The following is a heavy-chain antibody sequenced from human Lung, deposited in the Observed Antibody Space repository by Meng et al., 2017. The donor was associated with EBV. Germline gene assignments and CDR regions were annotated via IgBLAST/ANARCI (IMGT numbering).Heavy chain of an antibody. D-gene: IGHD6-6*01. CDR2: IFYSGST. J-gene: IGHJ5*02. Sequence: QVQLQDVGPGAAKPSQTLSLTCAVSGGSISSGNYYWSWIRQPPGKGLEWIGYIFYSGSTYYNPSLKSLVTISVDTSKNQFSLKLSSVTAADTAVYYCARVVAGRYNWFDPWGQGTLVTVSS. CDR3: ARVVAGRYNWFDP. CDR1: GGSISSGNYY. V-gene: IGHV4-31*01.